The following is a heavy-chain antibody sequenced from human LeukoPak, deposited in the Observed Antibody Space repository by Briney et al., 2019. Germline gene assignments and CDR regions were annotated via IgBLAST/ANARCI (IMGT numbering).Heavy chain of an antibody. Sequence: PGGCLRLSCAASGFTFDDYAMHWVQQAPGKGLEWVSGISWNSGSIGYADSVKGRITISRDNAKNSLYLQMNSLRAEDTALYYCAKDSWRFGEFHFDYWGQGTLVTVSS. CDR3: AKDSWRFGEFHFDY. J-gene: IGHJ4*02. V-gene: IGHV3-9*01. CDR2: ISWNSGSI. D-gene: IGHD3-10*01. CDR1: GFTFDDYA.